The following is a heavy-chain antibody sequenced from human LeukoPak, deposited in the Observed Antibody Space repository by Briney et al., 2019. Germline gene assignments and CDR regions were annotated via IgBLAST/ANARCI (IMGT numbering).Heavy chain of an antibody. D-gene: IGHD1-26*01. CDR2: IYTSGST. CDR3: ARGNSGSYYYYGMDV. J-gene: IGHJ6*02. CDR1: GGSIRSYY. V-gene: IGHV4-4*07. Sequence: SETLSLTCTVSGGSIRSYYWSWIRQPAGKGLEWIGRIYTSGSTNYNPCLKSRVTMSVDTSKNQFSLKLSSVTAVDTAVYYCARGNSGSYYYYGMDVWGQGTTVTVSS.